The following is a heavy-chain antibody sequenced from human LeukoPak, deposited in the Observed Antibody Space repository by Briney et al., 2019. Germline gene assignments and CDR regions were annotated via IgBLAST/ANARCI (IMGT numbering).Heavy chain of an antibody. V-gene: IGHV3-7*01. J-gene: IGHJ3*02. Sequence: SGGSLRLSCAASGFTFSSYWMSWVRQAPGKGLEWVANIKQDGSEKYYVDSVKGRFTISRDNAKNSLYLQMNSLRAEDTAVYYCARDRRVVVTATLDAFDIWGQGTMVTVSS. CDR2: IKQDGSEK. D-gene: IGHD2-21*02. CDR3: ARDRRVVVTATLDAFDI. CDR1: GFTFSSYW.